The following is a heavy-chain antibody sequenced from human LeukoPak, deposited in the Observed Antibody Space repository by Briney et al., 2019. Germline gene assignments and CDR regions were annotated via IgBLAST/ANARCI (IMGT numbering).Heavy chain of an antibody. CDR2: IYPGDSDT. CDR1: GSIFTSYW. CDR3: ARQITMVRGVIILDY. J-gene: IGHJ4*02. V-gene: IGHV5-51*01. Sequence: MPGASLQISCKGSGSIFTSYWIGWVRQLPGKGVEWMGIIYPGDSDTRYSPSFQGQVTISADKSISTAYLQWSSLKASDTAMYYCARQITMVRGVIILDYWGQGTLVTVSS. D-gene: IGHD3-10*01.